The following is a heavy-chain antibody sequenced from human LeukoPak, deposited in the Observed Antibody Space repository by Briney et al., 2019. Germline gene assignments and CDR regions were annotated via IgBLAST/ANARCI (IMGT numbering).Heavy chain of an antibody. CDR3: ARDYYDSGGYYYEPNFDY. CDR2: ISAYNGNT. D-gene: IGHD3-22*01. V-gene: IGHV1-18*01. CDR1: GYTFTSHG. Sequence: ASGKVSCKASGYTFTSHGIRWGRQAPGQGLEWIGLISAYNGNTNYAQKLQGRVTLTTDTSTSTAYMELRSLRSDDTAVYYCARDYYDSGGYYYEPNFDYWGQGTLVTVSS. J-gene: IGHJ4*02.